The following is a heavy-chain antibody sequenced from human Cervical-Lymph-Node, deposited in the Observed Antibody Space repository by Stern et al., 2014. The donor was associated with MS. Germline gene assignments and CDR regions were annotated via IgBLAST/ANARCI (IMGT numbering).Heavy chain of an antibody. J-gene: IGHJ6*02. D-gene: IGHD2-8*02. V-gene: IGHV1-2*06. CDR2: INPNRGET. CDR1: GYTFTGYY. CDR3: ARGLLHCESGVCYTGDYYYGMDV. Sequence: QVQLEESGAEVKKPGASLKVSCEASGYTFTGYYIHWVRQAPGQGLEWMGRINPNRGETYYAQKFQRRVTLTRDTSISTAYMELSSLRSDDTAVYFCARGLLHCESGVCYTGDYYYGMDVWGQGTTVTVSS.